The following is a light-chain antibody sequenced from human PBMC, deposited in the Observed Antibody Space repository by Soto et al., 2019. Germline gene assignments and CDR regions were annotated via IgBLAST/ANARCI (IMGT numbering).Light chain of an antibody. V-gene: IGKV1-5*03. CDR1: QSVSAW. Sequence: DIQMTQSPSTLSASVGDRVTITCRASQSVSAWLAWYQQKPGKAPELLIYSASTVETGVPSRFSGSGSETEFTLTISSLRPDDFATYFCQQYESSPLTFGGGTRIEIK. CDR2: SAS. J-gene: IGKJ4*01. CDR3: QQYESSPLT.